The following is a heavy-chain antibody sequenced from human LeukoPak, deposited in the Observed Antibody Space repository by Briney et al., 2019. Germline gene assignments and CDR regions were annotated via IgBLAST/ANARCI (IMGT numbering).Heavy chain of an antibody. CDR3: ARDGAHSRIPI. CDR2: ISGSGGST. Sequence: GGSLRLSCAASGFTFSSYAMSWVRQAPGKGLEWVSSISGSGGSTYYADSVKGRFAVSRDSSRNTLYLQMNSLRAEDTAVYYCARDGAHSRIPIWGQGTLVTVSS. D-gene: IGHD4/OR15-4a*01. V-gene: IGHV3-23*01. CDR1: GFTFSSYA. J-gene: IGHJ4*02.